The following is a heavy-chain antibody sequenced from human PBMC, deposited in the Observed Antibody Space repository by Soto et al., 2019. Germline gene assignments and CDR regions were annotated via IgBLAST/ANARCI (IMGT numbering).Heavy chain of an antibody. D-gene: IGHD6-6*01. Sequence: SGPTLVNPTQTLTLTCTVSGFSLSTSGMCVNWIRQPPGKALEWLARIDWDDDKYYRTSLRTRLTISKDTSKNQVVLRMTNVDPVDTATYYCARFRPTSSSSWDHDYWGRGILVTVSS. CDR2: IDWDDDK. J-gene: IGHJ4*02. CDR3: ARFRPTSSSSWDHDY. V-gene: IGHV2-70*11. CDR1: GFSLSTSGMC.